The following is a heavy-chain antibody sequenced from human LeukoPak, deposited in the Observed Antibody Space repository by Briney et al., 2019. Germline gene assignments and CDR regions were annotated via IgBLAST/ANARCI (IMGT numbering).Heavy chain of an antibody. V-gene: IGHV1-2*06. J-gene: IGHJ4*02. D-gene: IGHD3-22*01. CDR1: GYTFTGYY. Sequence: ASVKVSCKASGYTFTGYYMHWVRQAPGQGLEWMGRINPNSGGTNYAQKFQGRVTMTRDTSISTAYMELSGLRSDDTAVYYCARDSGSGYYFDYWGQGTLVTVSS. CDR2: INPNSGGT. CDR3: ARDSGSGYYFDY.